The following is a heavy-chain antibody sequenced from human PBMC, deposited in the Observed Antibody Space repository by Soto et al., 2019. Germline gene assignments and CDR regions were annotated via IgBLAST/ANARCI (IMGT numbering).Heavy chain of an antibody. CDR2: IYYSGST. CDR3: ARQESITIFGVTQGWFDP. CDR1: GGSISSSSYY. V-gene: IGHV4-39*01. J-gene: IGHJ5*02. D-gene: IGHD3-3*01. Sequence: SETLSLTCTVSGGSISSSSYYWGWIRQPPGKGLEWIGSIYYSGSTYYNPSLKSRVTISVDTSKNQFSLKLSSVTAADTAVYYCARQESITIFGVTQGWFDPLGQGTLVTVSP.